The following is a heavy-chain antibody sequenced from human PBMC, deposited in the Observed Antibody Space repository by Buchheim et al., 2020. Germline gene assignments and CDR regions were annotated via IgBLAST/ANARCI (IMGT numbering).Heavy chain of an antibody. CDR3: AKFGLRGYSYVLWD. CDR1: GFPLSSYA. J-gene: IGHJ4*02. CDR2: VSASGGRT. V-gene: IGHV3-23*01. Sequence: EMQLLESGGGLGQPGGSLRLSCVASGFPLSSYAMSWVRQSPGKGLQWVSSVSASGGRTDYADSVRGRFTISRDNSQNTLYLQMNSLRDEDTAVYYCAKFGLRGYSYVLWDWGQGTL. D-gene: IGHD5-18*01.